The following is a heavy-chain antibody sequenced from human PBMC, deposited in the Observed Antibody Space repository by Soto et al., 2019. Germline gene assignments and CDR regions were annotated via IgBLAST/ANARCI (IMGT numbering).Heavy chain of an antibody. J-gene: IGHJ4*02. Sequence: PGGSLRLSCAASGFTFSSYWMSWVRQAPGKGLEWVANIKQDGSEKYYVDSAKGRFTISRDNAKNSLYLQMNSLRAEDTAVYYCARDEGYGSGSYLDYWGQGTLVTVSS. V-gene: IGHV3-7*01. CDR2: IKQDGSEK. CDR3: ARDEGYGSGSYLDY. CDR1: GFTFSSYW. D-gene: IGHD3-10*01.